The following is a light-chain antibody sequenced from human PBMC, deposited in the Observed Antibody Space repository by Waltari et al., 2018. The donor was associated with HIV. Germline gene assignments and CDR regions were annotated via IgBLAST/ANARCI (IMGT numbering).Light chain of an antibody. J-gene: IGLJ3*02. CDR2: FNS. CDR1: HIGSKS. V-gene: IGLV3-21*01. Sequence: SYVLTQPPSVSVAPGTAATISCDGWHIGSKSVHWYKQRAGQAPVLVIRFNSDRPSGIPDRFSGSNSGNTATLTITRVEVGDEADYYCQVWDSSNHHVVFGGGTELTVL. CDR3: QVWDSSNHHVV.